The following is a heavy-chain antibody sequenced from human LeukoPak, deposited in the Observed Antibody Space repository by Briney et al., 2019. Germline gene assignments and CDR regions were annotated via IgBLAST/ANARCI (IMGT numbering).Heavy chain of an antibody. Sequence: SLRLSCGASGFTFDDYAMHWVRQAPGKGLEWVSGVIWDSGAIGYADSVRGRFTISRDNSKNTLYLQMNNLRAEDTAVYYCARGTMTTLHGTDYWGQGTLVTVSS. J-gene: IGHJ4*02. D-gene: IGHD4-17*01. CDR3: ARGTMTTLHGTDY. CDR1: GFTFDDYA. V-gene: IGHV3-9*01. CDR2: VIWDSGAI.